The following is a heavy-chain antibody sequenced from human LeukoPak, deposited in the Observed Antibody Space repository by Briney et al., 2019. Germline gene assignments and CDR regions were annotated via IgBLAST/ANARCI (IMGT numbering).Heavy chain of an antibody. Sequence: SETLSLTCTVSGGSISSYYWSWIRQPPGKGLEWIGYIYYSGSTNYNPSLKSRVTISVDTSKNQFSLKLSSVTAADTAVYYCARIGSQLMRDASGSYYSRGGWFDPWGQGTLVTVSS. CDR2: IYYSGST. J-gene: IGHJ5*02. CDR3: ARIGSQLMRDASGSYYSRGGWFDP. D-gene: IGHD3-10*01. V-gene: IGHV4-59*01. CDR1: GGSISSYY.